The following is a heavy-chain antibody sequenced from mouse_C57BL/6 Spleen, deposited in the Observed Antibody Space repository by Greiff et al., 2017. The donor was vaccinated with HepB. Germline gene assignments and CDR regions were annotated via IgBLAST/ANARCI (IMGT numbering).Heavy chain of an antibody. V-gene: IGHV1-82*01. D-gene: IGHD3-2*02. CDR2: IYPGDGDT. Sequence: VQLQESGPELVKPGASVKISCKASGYAFSSSWMNWVKQRPGKGLEWIGRIYPGDGDTNYNGKFKGKATLTADKSSSTAYMQLSSLTSEDSAVYFCARGGDSSGYVAWFAYWGQGTLVTVSA. J-gene: IGHJ3*01. CDR3: ARGGDSSGYVAWFAY. CDR1: GYAFSSSW.